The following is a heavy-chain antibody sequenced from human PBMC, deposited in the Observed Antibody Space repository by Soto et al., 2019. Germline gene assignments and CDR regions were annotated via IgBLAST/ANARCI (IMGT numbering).Heavy chain of an antibody. D-gene: IGHD5-18*01. J-gene: IGHJ5*02. Sequence: SETLSLTCTVSSASISSGAYYWSWLRQPPGKGLEWIGYIFSSGSTHYNASLKIRLIISVDTSKNQFSLQLTSVTATDTAVYYCARIPVDTSMIDWFDPWGQGTLVTVSS. CDR1: SASISSGAYY. CDR3: ARIPVDTSMIDWFDP. V-gene: IGHV4-30-4*01. CDR2: IFSSGST.